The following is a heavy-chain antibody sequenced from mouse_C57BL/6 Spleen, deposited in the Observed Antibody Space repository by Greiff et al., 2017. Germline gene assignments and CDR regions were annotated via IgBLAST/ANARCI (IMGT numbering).Heavy chain of an antibody. Sequence: EVQRVESGGGLVKPGGSLKLSCAASGFTFSDYGLHWVRQAPEKGLEWVAYISSGSSTIYYADTVKGRFTISRDNAKNTLFLQLTSLRSEDTVMYYCARPDDGDYEGVGYFDVWGTGTTVTVSS. CDR2: ISSGSSTI. J-gene: IGHJ1*03. CDR1: GFTFSDYG. D-gene: IGHD2-3*01. V-gene: IGHV5-17*01. CDR3: ARPDDGDYEGVGYFDV.